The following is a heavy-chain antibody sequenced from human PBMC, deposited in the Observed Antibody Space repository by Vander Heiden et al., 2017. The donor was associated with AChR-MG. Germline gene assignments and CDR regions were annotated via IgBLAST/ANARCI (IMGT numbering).Heavy chain of an antibody. CDR2: LSNDGTHK. D-gene: IGHD4-17*01. J-gene: IGHJ4*02. CDR3: ARMLYGDLRYFDF. V-gene: IGHV3-30-3*01. CDR1: GFPFRSFT. Sequence: VQLVESGGGVVQPGRSLRLSCAASGFPFRSFTMHWVRQTPGKGLEWVANLSNDGTHKNYADSVQGRFTISRDNSKNTLYLQINSLRTEDTAVYYCARMLYGDLRYFDFCGQGTLVTVS.